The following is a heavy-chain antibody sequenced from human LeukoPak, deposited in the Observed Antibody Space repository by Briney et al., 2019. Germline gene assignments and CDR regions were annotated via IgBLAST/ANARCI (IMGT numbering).Heavy chain of an antibody. J-gene: IGHJ4*02. CDR1: GFTFSTYW. CDR2: INQYGNEK. V-gene: IGHV3-7*01. D-gene: IGHD3-10*01. Sequence: PGGSLRLSCAASGFTFSTYWMNWVRQAPGKGLEWAANINQYGNEKYYVDSVKGRFTISRDNGKNSLYLEMNSLRAEDTAVYYCATGTEMDRGVIINGHLDYWGQGTLVTASS. CDR3: ATGTEMDRGVIINGHLDY.